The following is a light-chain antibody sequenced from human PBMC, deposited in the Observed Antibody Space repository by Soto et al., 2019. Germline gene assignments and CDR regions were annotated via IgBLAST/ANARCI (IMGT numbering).Light chain of an antibody. CDR1: SSNIGNNF. Sequence: QSVLTQPPSVSAAPGQNVTISCSGTSSNIGNNFVSWYQHLPGTAPKILIYDNVKRPSGIPDRFSGSKSGASATLGITGLQTGDEADYYCGSWDTSLSLCYVFGTGTKVTVL. V-gene: IGLV1-51*01. CDR2: DNV. CDR3: GSWDTSLSLCYV. J-gene: IGLJ1*01.